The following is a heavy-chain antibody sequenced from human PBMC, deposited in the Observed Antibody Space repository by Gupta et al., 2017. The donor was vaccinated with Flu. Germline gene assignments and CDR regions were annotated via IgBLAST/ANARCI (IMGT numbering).Heavy chain of an antibody. Sequence: ISSDDYYWSWIRQPPGKGLEWIGYIYRSGSTYYNASLKSRVTISRDTSKNQFSQKLNSVTAADTAVYYCARGYCSSTSCYRDGFDIWGQGTMVTVSS. D-gene: IGHD2-2*01. CDR3: ARGYCSSTSCYRDGFDI. CDR1: ISSDDYY. CDR2: IYRSGST. V-gene: IGHV4-30-4*01. J-gene: IGHJ3*02.